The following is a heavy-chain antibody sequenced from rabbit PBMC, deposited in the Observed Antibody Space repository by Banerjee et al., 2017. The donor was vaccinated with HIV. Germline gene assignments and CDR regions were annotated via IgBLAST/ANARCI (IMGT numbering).Heavy chain of an antibody. CDR1: GFSFSNYYY. CDR3: ARVLVEYDYGTDL. Sequence: QSLEESGGDLVKPGASLTLTCTASGFSFSNYYYICWVRQAPGKGLEWIACIYVDSVANTYYANWAKGRFSISKTSSTTVTLQMTSLTAADTASYFCARVLVEYDYGTDLWGQGTLVTVS. J-gene: IGHJ6*01. V-gene: IGHV1S40*01. CDR2: IYVDSVANT. D-gene: IGHD4-2*01.